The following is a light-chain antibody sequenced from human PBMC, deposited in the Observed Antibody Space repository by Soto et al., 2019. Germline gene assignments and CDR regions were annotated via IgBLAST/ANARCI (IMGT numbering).Light chain of an antibody. CDR3: QQYDNLPLA. CDR1: QDISNY. CDR2: DAS. J-gene: IGKJ5*01. Sequence: DIQMTQSPSSLSASVGDRVTITCQAIQDISNYLNWYQQKPGKAPKLRIYDASNLETGVPSRFSGSGSETEFTFTISSWQSEDIATYDCQQYDNLPLAFGQGTRLEIK. V-gene: IGKV1-33*01.